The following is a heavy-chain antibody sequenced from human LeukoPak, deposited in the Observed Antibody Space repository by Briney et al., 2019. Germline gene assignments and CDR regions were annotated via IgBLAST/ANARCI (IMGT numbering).Heavy chain of an antibody. CDR3: ARILCSGGSCYSRYFDY. V-gene: IGHV4-59*01. CDR2: IYYSGST. CDR1: GGSISSYY. Sequence: SETLSLTCTVSGGSISSYYWSWIRQPPGKGLEWIGYIYYSGSTNYNPSLKSRVTISVDTSKYQFSLKLSSVTAADTAVYYCARILCSGGSCYSRYFDYWGQGTLVTVSS. D-gene: IGHD2-15*01. J-gene: IGHJ4*02.